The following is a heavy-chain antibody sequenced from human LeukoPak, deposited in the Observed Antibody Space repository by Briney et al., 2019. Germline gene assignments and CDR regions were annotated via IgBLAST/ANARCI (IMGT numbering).Heavy chain of an antibody. CDR2: INSYGSRT. D-gene: IGHD2-15*01. V-gene: IGHV3-74*01. J-gene: IGHJ4*02. CDR3: ARELAGVVAFDY. CDR1: GFTFSSYW. Sequence: GGSLRLSCAASGFTFSSYWMHWVRQAPGKGLTWVSRINSYGSRTTYADSVKGRFTISRDNAKNTLYLQMNNLRAEDTAVYYCARELAGVVAFDYWGQGTLVTVSS.